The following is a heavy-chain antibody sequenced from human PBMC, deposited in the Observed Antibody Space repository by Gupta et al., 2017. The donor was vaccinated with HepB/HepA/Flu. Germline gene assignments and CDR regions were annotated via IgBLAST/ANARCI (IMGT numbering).Heavy chain of an antibody. V-gene: IGHV1-3*01. CDR1: GYTFTSYA. J-gene: IGHJ4*02. D-gene: IGHD3-10*01. CDR3: ARGNSGSYYNGFGY. Sequence: QVQLVQSGAEVKKPGASVKVSCKASGYTFTSYAMHWVRQAPGQRLEWMGWINADNGYTKYSPKFQGRVTITRDTSASTAYMELGRLKSEDTAVFFWARGNSGSYYNGFGYWGQGSLVTVSS. CDR2: INADNGYT.